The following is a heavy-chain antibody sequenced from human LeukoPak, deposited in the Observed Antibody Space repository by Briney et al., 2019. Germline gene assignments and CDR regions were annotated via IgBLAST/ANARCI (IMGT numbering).Heavy chain of an antibody. D-gene: IGHD3-10*01. Sequence: GGSLRLSCAASGFTFSSYAVSWVRQAPGKGLEWVSSISPDGETTYHADSVKGRFTTSRDNAKSSLYLQMNSLRAEDTALYYCTRDLPVPSLVRGIIIYGLIDYWGQGTLVAVSS. J-gene: IGHJ4*02. CDR2: ISPDGETT. CDR1: GFTFSSYA. V-gene: IGHV3-21*06. CDR3: TRDLPVPSLVRGIIIYGLIDY.